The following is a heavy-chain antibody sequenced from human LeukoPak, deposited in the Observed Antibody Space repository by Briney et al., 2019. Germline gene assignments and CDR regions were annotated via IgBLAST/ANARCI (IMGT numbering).Heavy chain of an antibody. CDR1: GGSISSGSYY. CDR3: ARDNRGVNAFDI. J-gene: IGHJ3*02. V-gene: IGHV4-61*02. D-gene: IGHD3-10*01. CDR2: IYTSGST. Sequence: PSENLSLNCTVSGGSISSGSYYWSSIRQPPGKGLEWIGRIYTSGSTNYNPSLKSRVTISVDTSKNQFSLKLSSVTAADTAVYYCARDNRGVNAFDIWGQRTMVTVSS.